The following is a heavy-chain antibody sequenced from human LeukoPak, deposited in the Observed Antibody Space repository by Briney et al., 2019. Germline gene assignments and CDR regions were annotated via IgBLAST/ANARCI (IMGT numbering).Heavy chain of an antibody. CDR3: AREGEYYYSKPSFFDY. CDR2: INWNGGST. V-gene: IGHV3-20*04. Sequence: GGSLRLSCAASGFTFDDYGMSWVRQAPGKGLEWVSGINWNGGSTGYADSVKGRFTISRDNAKNSLYLQMNSLRAEDTALYYCAREGEYYYSKPSFFDYWGQGTLVTVSS. D-gene: IGHD3-22*01. CDR1: GFTFDDYG. J-gene: IGHJ4*02.